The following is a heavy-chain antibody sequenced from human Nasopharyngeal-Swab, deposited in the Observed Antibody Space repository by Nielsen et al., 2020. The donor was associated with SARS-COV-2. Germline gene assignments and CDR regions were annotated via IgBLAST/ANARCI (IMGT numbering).Heavy chain of an antibody. D-gene: IGHD6-13*01. Sequence: ASVKVPCKSSGYTFTGYYMHWVRQAPGQGLEWMGRINPNSCGTNYAQKFQARVTMTRDTSISTAYMELSRLRSDDTAVYYCARGQFLAAAGRRDAFDIWGQGTMVTVSS. V-gene: IGHV1-2*06. J-gene: IGHJ3*02. CDR1: GYTFTGYY. CDR3: ARGQFLAAAGRRDAFDI. CDR2: INPNSCGT.